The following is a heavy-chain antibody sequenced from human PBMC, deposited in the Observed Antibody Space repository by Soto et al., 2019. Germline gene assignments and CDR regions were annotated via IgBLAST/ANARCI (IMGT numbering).Heavy chain of an antibody. D-gene: IGHD3-3*01. CDR2: INHSGST. CDR1: CGSCSDYY. J-gene: IGHJ4*02. CDR3: ARGRRGVVKIPHGPLPY. V-gene: IGHV4-34*01. Sequence: SETLSLTCAVDCGSCSDYYWSWIRQPPGKGLEGIGEINHSGSTNYNPSLKSRVTISVDTSKNQFSLKLSSVTAADTAVYYCARGRRGVVKIPHGPLPYWGQGTLVTVSS.